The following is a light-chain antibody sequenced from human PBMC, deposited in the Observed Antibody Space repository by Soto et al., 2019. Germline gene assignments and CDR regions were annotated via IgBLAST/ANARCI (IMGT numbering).Light chain of an antibody. CDR2: DAS. CDR3: QQYSHLIT. CDR1: QGISSW. J-gene: IGKJ5*01. V-gene: IGKV1-33*01. Sequence: DIQMTQSPSSVSASVGDRVTITCRASQGISSWLAWYQQKPGKAPKLLIYDASNLETGVPSRFSGSGSGTDFTFTISSLQPEDIATYYCQQYSHLITFGQGTRLEI.